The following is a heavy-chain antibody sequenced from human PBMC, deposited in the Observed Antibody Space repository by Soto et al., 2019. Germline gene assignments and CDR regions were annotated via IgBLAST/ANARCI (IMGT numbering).Heavy chain of an antibody. CDR3: ARDFFDSSDYTTNWFDP. CDR2: IYHTGNA. Sequence: SETLSLTCTVSGDSISNSRFYWAWIRQPPGEGLEWIGSIYHTGNAYYNPSLKSRVTISVDTSKNQFSLKLTSVTAADAALYYCARDFFDSSDYTTNWFDPWGQGTLVTVSS. CDR1: GDSISNSRFY. J-gene: IGHJ5*02. V-gene: IGHV4-39*01. D-gene: IGHD3-22*01.